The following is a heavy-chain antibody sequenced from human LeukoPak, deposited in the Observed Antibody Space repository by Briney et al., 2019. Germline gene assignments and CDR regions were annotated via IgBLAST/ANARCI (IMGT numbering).Heavy chain of an antibody. D-gene: IGHD3-3*01. CDR2: ISSSSSYI. V-gene: IGHV3-21*01. J-gene: IGHJ4*02. CDR1: GFTFSSYA. Sequence: GGSLRLSCAASGFTFSSYAMSWVRQAPGKGLEWVSSISSSSSYIYYADSVKGRFTISRDNAKNSLYLQMNSLRAEDTAVYYCARQIWSGYGGWGQGTLVTVSS. CDR3: ARQIWSGYGG.